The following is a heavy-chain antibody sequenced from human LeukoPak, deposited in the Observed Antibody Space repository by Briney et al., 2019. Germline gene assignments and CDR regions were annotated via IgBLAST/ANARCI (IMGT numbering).Heavy chain of an antibody. D-gene: IGHD2-15*01. CDR3: ATWVRGTHYYYGMDV. Sequence: ASVTVSCKVSGYTLTELSMHWVRQAPGKGLEWMGGFDPEDGETIYAQKFQGRVTMTEDTSTDTAYMELSSLRSEDTAVYYCATWVRGTHYYYGMDVWGQGTTVTVSS. CDR2: FDPEDGET. V-gene: IGHV1-24*01. CDR1: GYTLTELS. J-gene: IGHJ6*02.